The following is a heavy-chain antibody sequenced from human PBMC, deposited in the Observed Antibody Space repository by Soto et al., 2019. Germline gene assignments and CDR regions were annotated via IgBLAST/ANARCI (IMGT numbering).Heavy chain of an antibody. CDR2: IYHSGSS. D-gene: IGHD3-10*01. Sequence: TLSLTCAVSGGSISGTANSWSWSRQPPGKGLEWIGYIYHSGSSCYTPSLRSRGTMSVDRSKNQFSIKLTSVTAAATAVHYCARGGGTDYYGSGNPFYFDYWGQGTLGTVS. V-gene: IGHV4-30-2*01. CDR1: GGSISGTANS. J-gene: IGHJ4*02. CDR3: ARGGGTDYYGSGNPFYFDY.